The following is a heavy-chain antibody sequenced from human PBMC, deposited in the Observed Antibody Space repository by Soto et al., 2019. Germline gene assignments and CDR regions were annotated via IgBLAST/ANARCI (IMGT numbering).Heavy chain of an antibody. D-gene: IGHD6-25*01. J-gene: IGHJ2*01. CDR2: IISSGDNT. CDR3: ARDPSSASLLRWYFEL. V-gene: IGHV3-23*01. Sequence: EVQLLESGGGSVQPGGSLRLSCAASGFSFSNYAMSWVRQAPGKGPEWVSAIISSGDNTYYADSVKGRFTLYRDKSKNALYLQMKGLRDEDTAVYYCARDPSSASLLRWYFELWGGGTLVTV. CDR1: GFSFSNYA.